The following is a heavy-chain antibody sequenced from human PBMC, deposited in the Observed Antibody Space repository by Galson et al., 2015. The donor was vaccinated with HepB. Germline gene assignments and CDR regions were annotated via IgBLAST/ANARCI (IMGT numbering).Heavy chain of an antibody. V-gene: IGHV3-7*01. Sequence: SLRLSCAVSGFSFSNYWMTWVRQAPGKGLEWVANIKQDGSEQYYVGSVKGRFTISRDNAKNSLYLEMNSLRDEDTAVYYCGRAGFYGSGDWYFDLWGGATLST. CDR1: GFSFSNYW. D-gene: IGHD3-10*01. J-gene: IGHJ2*01. CDR2: IKQDGSEQ. CDR3: GRAGFYGSGDWYFDL.